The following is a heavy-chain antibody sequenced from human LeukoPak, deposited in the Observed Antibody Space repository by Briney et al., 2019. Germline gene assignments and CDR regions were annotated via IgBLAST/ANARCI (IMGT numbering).Heavy chain of an antibody. V-gene: IGHV3-30*04. CDR3: ARAGNYYDSSGPFDY. CDR1: GFTFSSYE. J-gene: IGHJ4*02. D-gene: IGHD3-22*01. Sequence: PGGSLRLSCAASGFTFSSYELNWVRQAPGKGLEWVAVISYDGSNKYYADSVKGRFTISRDNSKNTLYLQMNSLRAEDTAVYYCARAGNYYDSSGPFDYWGQGTLVTVSS. CDR2: ISYDGSNK.